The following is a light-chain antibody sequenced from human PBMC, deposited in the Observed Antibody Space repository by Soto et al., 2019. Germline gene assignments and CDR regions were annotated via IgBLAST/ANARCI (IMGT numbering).Light chain of an antibody. CDR2: GAS. V-gene: IGKV3-11*01. Sequence: FVLTQSPTTLSLPPGDTAALSCKVSRIVHNFLACYRQKPGQAPRLRIYGASNRAAGIPARFSGSGSGTDFTLTITRLEPEEFAVYYCQQSSNWPPITFGQGTRLEIK. CDR3: QQSSNWPPIT. J-gene: IGKJ5*01. CDR1: RIVHNF.